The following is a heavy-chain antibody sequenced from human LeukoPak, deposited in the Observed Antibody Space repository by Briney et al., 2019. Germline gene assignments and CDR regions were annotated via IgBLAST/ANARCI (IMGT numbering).Heavy chain of an antibody. CDR2: ISGSGGST. J-gene: IGHJ6*03. D-gene: IGHD2-2*01. V-gene: IGHV3-23*01. Sequence: GGSLRLSCAASGFTFRSYAMSWVRQAPGKGLEWVSAISGSGGSTYYADSVKGRFTIARDNAKNSLYLQMNSLRAEDTAVYYCARSRAPSNGRVLYYMDVWGKGTTVTVSS. CDR3: ARSRAPSNGRVLYYMDV. CDR1: GFTFRSYA.